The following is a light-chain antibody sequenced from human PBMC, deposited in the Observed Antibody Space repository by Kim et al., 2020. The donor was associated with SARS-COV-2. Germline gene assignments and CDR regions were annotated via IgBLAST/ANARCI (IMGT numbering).Light chain of an antibody. J-gene: IGKJ4*01. Sequence: DIQMTQSPSSVSASIGDRVTITCRASQDISIWLAWYQQKPGKAPRLLIYSASTLLSGVPSRFSGSGSGTEFTLTISSLQPEDFAIYYCQQANTFPLTFGGVTKVDIK. CDR2: SAS. CDR3: QQANTFPLT. CDR1: QDISIW. V-gene: IGKV1D-12*01.